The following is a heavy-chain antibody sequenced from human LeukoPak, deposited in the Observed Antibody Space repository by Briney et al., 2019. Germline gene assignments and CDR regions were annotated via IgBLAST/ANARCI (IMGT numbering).Heavy chain of an antibody. V-gene: IGHV3-30*18. CDR3: AKDHSPYSGSYLPGY. CDR1: GFIFSSFG. CDR2: ISYDGSNK. D-gene: IGHD1-26*01. Sequence: PGGSLRLSCAASGFIFSSFGMHWVRQAPGKGLEWVAVISYDGSNKYYADSVKGRFIISRDNSNNTLYLQMDSLRAEDTAVYYCAKDHSPYSGSYLPGYWGQGTLVTVSS. J-gene: IGHJ4*02.